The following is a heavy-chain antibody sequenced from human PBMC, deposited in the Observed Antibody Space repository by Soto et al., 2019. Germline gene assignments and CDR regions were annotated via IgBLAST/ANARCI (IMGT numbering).Heavy chain of an antibody. Sequence: QVQLQQWGAGLLKPSETLSLTCAVYGGSFSGYYWSWIRQPPGKGLEWMGEINHSGSTNYNPSLKSRVTISVDTSKNQFSLKLSSVTAADTAVYYCARVKKWPWYYYYGMDVWGQGTTVTVSS. CDR1: GGSFSGYY. CDR2: INHSGST. D-gene: IGHD2-8*01. V-gene: IGHV4-34*01. CDR3: ARVKKWPWYYYYGMDV. J-gene: IGHJ6*02.